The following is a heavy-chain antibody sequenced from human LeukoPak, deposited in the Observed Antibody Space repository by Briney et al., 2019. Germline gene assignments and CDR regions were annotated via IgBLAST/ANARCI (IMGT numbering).Heavy chain of an antibody. V-gene: IGHV1-69*13. CDR3: ARESIAVAGRDFDY. CDR2: IIPIFGTA. J-gene: IGHJ4*02. Sequence: SVKVSCKASRGTFSSYAISWVRPAPGQGLEWMGGIIPIFGTANYAQKFQGRVTITADESTSTAYMELSSLRSEDTAVYYCARESIAVAGRDFDYWGQGTLVTVSS. D-gene: IGHD6-19*01. CDR1: RGTFSSYA.